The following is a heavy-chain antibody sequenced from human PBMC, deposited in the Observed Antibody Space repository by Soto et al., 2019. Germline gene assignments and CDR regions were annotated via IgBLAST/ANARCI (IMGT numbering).Heavy chain of an antibody. CDR3: AKNYDFWSGYPYYFDY. CDR1: GFTFSIYA. V-gene: IGHV3-23*01. CDR2: ISGSGGST. D-gene: IGHD3-3*01. Sequence: LRLSCAASGFTFSIYAMSWVRQAPGKGLEWVSAISGSGGSTYYADSVKGRFTISRDNSKNTLYLQMNSLRAEDTAVYYCAKNYDFWSGYPYYFDYWGQGTLVTVS. J-gene: IGHJ4*02.